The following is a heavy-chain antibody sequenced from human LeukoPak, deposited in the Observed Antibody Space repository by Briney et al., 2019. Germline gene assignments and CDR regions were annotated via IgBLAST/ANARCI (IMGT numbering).Heavy chain of an antibody. V-gene: IGHV3-48*03. CDR3: ARVWSGYAGGMDV. J-gene: IGHJ6*02. D-gene: IGHD3-3*01. CDR1: GFTFSSYE. Sequence: GGSLRLSCAASGFTFSSYEMNWVRQAPGKGLEWVSYISNSGSTIYYADSVKGRFTISRDNAKNSLYLQMNSLRAEDTAVYYCARVWSGYAGGMDVWGQGTTVTVSS. CDR2: ISNSGSTI.